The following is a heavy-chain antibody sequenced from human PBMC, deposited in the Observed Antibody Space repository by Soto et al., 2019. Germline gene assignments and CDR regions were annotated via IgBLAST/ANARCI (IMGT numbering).Heavy chain of an antibody. D-gene: IGHD4-17*01. V-gene: IGHV3-7*01. J-gene: IGHJ4*02. CDR3: ARETYGDNGQVLDY. CDR1: GFTFGRHW. CDR2: IKEDGSEI. Sequence: GGSLRLSCAGSGFTFGRHWMTWVRQAPGKGLEWVANIKEDGSEIYYVDSVKGRFTISRDNAKNSVYLQMNSLRAEDTALYYCARETYGDNGQVLDYWGQGTLVTVSS.